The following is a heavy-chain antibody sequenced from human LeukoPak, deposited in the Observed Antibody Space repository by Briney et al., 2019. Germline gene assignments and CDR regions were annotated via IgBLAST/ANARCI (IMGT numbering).Heavy chain of an antibody. CDR1: GGTFSSYA. Sequence: SVKVSCKASGGTFSSYAISWVRQAPGQGLEWMGRIIPTFGIANYAQKFQGRVTITADKSTSTAYMELSSLRSEDTAVYYCARDELTPDIVPTLDPWGQGTLVTVSS. D-gene: IGHD2-15*01. CDR3: ARDELTPDIVPTLDP. CDR2: IIPTFGIA. V-gene: IGHV1-69*04. J-gene: IGHJ5*02.